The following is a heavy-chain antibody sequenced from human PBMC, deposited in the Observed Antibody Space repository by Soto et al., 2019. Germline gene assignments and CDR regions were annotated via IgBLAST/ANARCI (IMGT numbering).Heavy chain of an antibody. CDR2: MDYDETNK. D-gene: IGHD3-9*01. CDR1: GISISRHG. Sequence: VQLVESGGGVVQPGRSLRVSCVASGISISRHGMHWVRQAPGKGLEWVAGMDYDETNKYYADSVKGRFTISRDTSKNTVYLQMNGRIVVYTSLYFCAMDLAHWSLCFEDRGQGTLVSVSS. CDR3: AMDLAHWSLCFED. V-gene: IGHV3-33*01. J-gene: IGHJ4*02.